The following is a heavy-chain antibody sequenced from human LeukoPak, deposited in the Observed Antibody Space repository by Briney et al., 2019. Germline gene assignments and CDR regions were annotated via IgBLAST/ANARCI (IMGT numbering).Heavy chain of an antibody. Sequence: SETLSLTCTVSGGSISSYYWSWIRQPPGKGLEWIGYIYYSGSTNYNPSLKSRVTISVDTSKNQFSLKLSSVTAADTAVYYGARGVVIAPQTFDYWGQGTLVTVSS. CDR3: ARGVVIAPQTFDY. CDR1: GGSISSYY. CDR2: IYYSGST. J-gene: IGHJ4*02. V-gene: IGHV4-59*01. D-gene: IGHD2-21*01.